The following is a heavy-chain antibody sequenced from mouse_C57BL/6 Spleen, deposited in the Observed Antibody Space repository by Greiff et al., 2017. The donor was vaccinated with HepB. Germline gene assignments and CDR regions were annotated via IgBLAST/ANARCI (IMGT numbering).Heavy chain of an antibody. V-gene: IGHV1-15*01. CDR3: TRGGPEAMDY. CDR1: GYTFTDYE. CDR2: IDPETGGT. J-gene: IGHJ4*01. Sequence: VQLQQSGAELVRPGASVTLSCKASGYTFTDYEMHWVKQTPVHGLEWIGAIDPETGGTAYNQKFKGKAILTADKSSSTAYMELRSLTSEDSAVYYCTRGGPEAMDYWGQGTSVTVSS.